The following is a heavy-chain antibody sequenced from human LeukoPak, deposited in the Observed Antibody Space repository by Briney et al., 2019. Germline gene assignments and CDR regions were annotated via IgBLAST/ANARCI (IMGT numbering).Heavy chain of an antibody. CDR3: ARGGGRFREHDYPMDV. J-gene: IGHJ6*02. CDR1: GGSISSGDDS. Sequence: PSQTLSLTCSVSGGSISSGDDSWTWIRQPPGKGLEWIGNIFHSGTTNYSPSLKSRLSISLDRSKNQFSLKLTSVTAADTAVYFCARGGGRFREHDYPMDVWGQGTTVTVSS. V-gene: IGHV4-30-2*01. D-gene: IGHD1/OR15-1a*01. CDR2: IFHSGTT.